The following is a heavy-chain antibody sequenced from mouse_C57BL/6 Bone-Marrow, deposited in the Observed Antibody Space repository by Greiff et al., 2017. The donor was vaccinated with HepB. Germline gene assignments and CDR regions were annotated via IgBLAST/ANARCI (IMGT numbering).Heavy chain of an antibody. CDR3: ARGAGDFDV. CDR2: ISYDGSN. J-gene: IGHJ1*03. V-gene: IGHV3-6*01. Sequence: EVQLVESGPGLVKPSQSLSLTCSVTGYSITSGYYWNWIRQFPGNKLEWMGYISYDGSNNYNPSLKNRISITRDTSKNQFFLKLNSVTTEDTATYYCARGAGDFDVWGTGTTVTVSS. CDR1: GYSITSGYY.